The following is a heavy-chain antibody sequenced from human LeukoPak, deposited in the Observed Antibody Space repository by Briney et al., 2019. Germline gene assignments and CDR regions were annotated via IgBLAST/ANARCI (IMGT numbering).Heavy chain of an antibody. CDR1: GFTFSSHA. J-gene: IGHJ6*02. Sequence: GGSLRLSCAASGFTFSSHAMSWVRQAPGKGLEWVSAISGSGGSTYYADSVKGRFTISRDNSKNTLYLQMNSLRAEDTAVYYCANDIVVVPAAIRAYYYYGMDVWGQGTTVTVSS. V-gene: IGHV3-23*01. CDR2: ISGSGGST. D-gene: IGHD2-2*02. CDR3: ANDIVVVPAAIRAYYYYGMDV.